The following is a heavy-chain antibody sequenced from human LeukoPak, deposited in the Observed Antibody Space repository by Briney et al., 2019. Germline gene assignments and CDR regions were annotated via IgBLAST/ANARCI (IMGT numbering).Heavy chain of an antibody. J-gene: IGHJ3*02. Sequence: SETLSLTCTVSGGSISSSSYYWGWIRQPPGKGLEWIGSIYYSGSTYYNPSLKSRVTISVDTSKNQFSLKLSSVTAADTAVYYCARDKSEGAFDIWGQGTMVTVSS. CDR2: IYYSGST. CDR3: ARDKSEGAFDI. CDR1: GGSISSSSYY. V-gene: IGHV4-39*02.